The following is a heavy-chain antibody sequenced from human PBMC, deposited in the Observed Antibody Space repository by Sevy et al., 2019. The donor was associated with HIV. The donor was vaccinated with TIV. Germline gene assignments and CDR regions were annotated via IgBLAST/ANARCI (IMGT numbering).Heavy chain of an antibody. CDR2: IRSKANSYAT. V-gene: IGHV3-73*01. CDR1: GFTFSGSA. J-gene: IGHJ4*02. Sequence: GGSLRLSCAASGFTFSGSAMHWVRQASGKGLEWVGRIRSKANSYATAYAASVKGRFTISRDDSKNTAYLQMNSLKTEDTAVYYCTAHTGGYCSGGSCPLPTPNNKIDYWGQRTLVTVSS. CDR3: TAHTGGYCSGGSCPLPTPNNKIDY. D-gene: IGHD2-15*01.